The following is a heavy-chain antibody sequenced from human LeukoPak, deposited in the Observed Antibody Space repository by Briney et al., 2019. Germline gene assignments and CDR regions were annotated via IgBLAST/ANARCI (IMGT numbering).Heavy chain of an antibody. J-gene: IGHJ4*02. Sequence: SETLSLTCTVSGGSVNSGGYYWTWIRQHPGKGLEWHGYIYYSGRTYYNPSLKSRITISLDTSKNQFSLNLTSVSAADTAFYFCARSSDYGDYDWGQGTLITVSS. V-gene: IGHV4-31*03. CDR2: IYYSGRT. CDR3: ARSSDYGDYD. D-gene: IGHD4-17*01. CDR1: GGSVNSGGYY.